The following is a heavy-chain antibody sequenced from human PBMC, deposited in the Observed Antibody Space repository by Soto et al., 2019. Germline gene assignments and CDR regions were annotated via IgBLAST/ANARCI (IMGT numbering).Heavy chain of an antibody. Sequence: GESLKISCKGSGYSFTSYWISWVRQMPGKGLEWMGRIDPSDSYTNYSPSFQGHVTISADKSISTAYLQWSSLKASGTAMYYCARPGVDYYGSGSYYSGIGYGMDVWGQGTTVTVSS. J-gene: IGHJ6*02. V-gene: IGHV5-10-1*01. CDR2: IDPSDSYT. CDR1: GYSFTSYW. D-gene: IGHD3-10*01. CDR3: ARPGVDYYGSGSYYSGIGYGMDV.